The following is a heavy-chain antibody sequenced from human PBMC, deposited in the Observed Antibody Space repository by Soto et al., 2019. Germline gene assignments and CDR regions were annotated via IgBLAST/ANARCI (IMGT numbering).Heavy chain of an antibody. Sequence: SETLSLTCTVSGGSVSSGDYFWSWIRQPPGKGLEWIGYIYYSGSTNYNASLKSRVSISLDTSKNQFSLKLSSVTVADTAVYYCARIPVDTVMINWFDPWGQGTLVTVSS. CDR3: ARIPVDTVMINWFDP. J-gene: IGHJ5*02. CDR1: GGSVSSGDYF. V-gene: IGHV4-61*08. CDR2: IYYSGST. D-gene: IGHD5-18*01.